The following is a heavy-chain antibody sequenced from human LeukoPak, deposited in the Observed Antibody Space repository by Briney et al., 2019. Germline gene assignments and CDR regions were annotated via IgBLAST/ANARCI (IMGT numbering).Heavy chain of an antibody. J-gene: IGHJ4*02. D-gene: IGHD6-13*01. V-gene: IGHV3-9*03. Sequence: GRSLRLSCAASGFTFDDYAMHWVRQAPGKGLEWVSGISWNSGSIGYADSVKGRFTISRDNAKNSLYLQMNSLRAEDMALYYCAKADGSSYLFDYWGQGTLVTVSS. CDR1: GFTFDDYA. CDR3: AKADGSSYLFDY. CDR2: ISWNSGSI.